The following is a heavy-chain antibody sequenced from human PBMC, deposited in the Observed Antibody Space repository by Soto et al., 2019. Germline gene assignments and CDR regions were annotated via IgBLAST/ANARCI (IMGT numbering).Heavy chain of an antibody. CDR3: ATERGVGFGSRWGDF. D-gene: IGHD6-13*01. J-gene: IGHJ4*02. CDR2: IWHDGSYE. CDR1: GVSLSTYG. Sequence: QVQLVESGGGVVQPGRSLRLSCVASGVSLSTYGMHWVRQAPGKGLEWVASIWHDGSYEFHADAVKGRFAISRDNSRNSLYLQMNNLRFDDTAMYYCATERGVGFGSRWGDFWGQGTLVTVSS. V-gene: IGHV3-33*01.